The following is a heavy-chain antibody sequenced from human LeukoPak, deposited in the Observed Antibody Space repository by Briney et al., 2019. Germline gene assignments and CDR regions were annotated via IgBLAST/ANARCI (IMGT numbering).Heavy chain of an antibody. V-gene: IGHV1-2*02. D-gene: IGHD5-18*01. J-gene: IGHJ3*02. Sequence: ASVKVSCKASGYTFTGYYMHWVRQAPGQGLEWMGWINPNSGGTNYAQKFQGRVTMTRDTSISTAYMELSRLRSDDTAVYYCARDFPPPGGYSYGNDAFDIWGQGTMVTVSS. CDR1: GYTFTGYY. CDR2: INPNSGGT. CDR3: ARDFPPPGGYSYGNDAFDI.